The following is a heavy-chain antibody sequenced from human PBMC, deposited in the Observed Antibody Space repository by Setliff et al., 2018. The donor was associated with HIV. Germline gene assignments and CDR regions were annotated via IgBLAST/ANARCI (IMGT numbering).Heavy chain of an antibody. Sequence: SETLSLTCTVSGGSISSRSYYWSWLRQPAGKGLEWIGRINSNGNTDYNPSLKSRVTISEDTSKNQFSLKVNSVTAADTAMYFCARESPDGLDYWGQGTLVTVSS. CDR3: ARESPDGLDY. CDR1: GGSISSRSYY. D-gene: IGHD2-8*01. J-gene: IGHJ4*02. V-gene: IGHV4-61*02. CDR2: INSNGNT.